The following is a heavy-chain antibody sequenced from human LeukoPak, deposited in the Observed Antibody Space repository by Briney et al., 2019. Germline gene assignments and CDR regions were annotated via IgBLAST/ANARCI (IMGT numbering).Heavy chain of an antibody. J-gene: IGHJ4*02. V-gene: IGHV1-69*13. Sequence: GASVKASCKASGGTFSSYAISWVRQAPGQGLEWMGGIIPIFGTANYAQKFQGRVTITADESTSTAYMELSSLRSEDTAVYYCAPNLGLYDSSGYYKDWGQGTLVTVSS. D-gene: IGHD3-22*01. CDR3: APNLGLYDSSGYYKD. CDR1: GGTFSSYA. CDR2: IIPIFGTA.